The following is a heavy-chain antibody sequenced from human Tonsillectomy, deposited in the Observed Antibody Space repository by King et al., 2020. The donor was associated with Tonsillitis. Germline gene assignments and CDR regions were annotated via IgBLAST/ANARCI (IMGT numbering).Heavy chain of an antibody. CDR2: ISFDSTRK. Sequence: QVQLVESGGGVVQPGRSLRLSCIASGFTFNTYGMHWVRQAPGKGPEWVAVISFDSTRKFYDDSVTGRFTISRDNSKNALYLHMSSLRAEDTAVYYCVRSSWELYQFDFWGPGTLVTVSA. V-gene: IGHV3-30*03. J-gene: IGHJ4*02. CDR1: GFTFNTYG. D-gene: IGHD1-26*01. CDR3: VRSSWELYQFDF.